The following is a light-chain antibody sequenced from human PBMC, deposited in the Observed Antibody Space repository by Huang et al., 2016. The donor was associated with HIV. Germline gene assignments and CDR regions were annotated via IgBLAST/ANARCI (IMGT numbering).Light chain of an antibody. V-gene: IGKV3-11*01. CDR3: QQRSKWPLT. Sequence: EIVLTQSPVTLSLSPGDRATLPCRASQSIGTYLSWYKQKSGQAPRLLIYDVSNRAAGVPARFSASGSETDFTLTIASLDPDDFAIYHCQQRSKWPLTFGGGTKVEMK. J-gene: IGKJ4*01. CDR2: DVS. CDR1: QSIGTY.